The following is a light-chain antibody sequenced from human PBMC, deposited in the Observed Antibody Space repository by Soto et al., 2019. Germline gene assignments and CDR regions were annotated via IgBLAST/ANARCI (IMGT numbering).Light chain of an antibody. CDR1: CSDVVGYNY. V-gene: IGLV2-8*01. J-gene: IGLJ1*01. CDR3: SSYAGSNNFEV. CDR2: EVS. Sequence: QSMLTQPPSPSGSPVQSVTISCTGTCSDVVGYNYVSWDQQHPGKAPKLMIYEVSKRPSGVPDRFSGSKSGNTASLTVSGLQAEDEADYYCSSYAGSNNFEVFGTGT.